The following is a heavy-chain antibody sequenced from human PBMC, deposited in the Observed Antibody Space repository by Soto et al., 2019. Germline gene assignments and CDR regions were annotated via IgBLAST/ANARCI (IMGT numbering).Heavy chain of an antibody. CDR3: ARVRGIAAAGSGAFDI. CDR1: GFTFSSYS. Sequence: GGSLRLSCAASGFTFSSYSMNWVRQAPGKGLEWVSSISSSSSYIYYADSVKGRFTISRDNAKNSLYLQMNSLRAEDTAVYYCARVRGIAAAGSGAFDIWGQGTMVTVSS. D-gene: IGHD6-13*01. J-gene: IGHJ3*02. V-gene: IGHV3-21*01. CDR2: ISSSSSYI.